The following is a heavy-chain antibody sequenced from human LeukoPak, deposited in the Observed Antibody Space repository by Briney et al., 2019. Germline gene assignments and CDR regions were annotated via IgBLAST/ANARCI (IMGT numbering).Heavy chain of an antibody. D-gene: IGHD4-17*01. J-gene: IGHJ4*02. Sequence: GGSLRLSCAASGFIFSSYEMNWVRQAPGKGLEWVSYISSSDSTISYADSVRGRFTISRDNAENSLYLQMNSLRAEDTAVYHCARDNDYGDPDYLGQRTLVTVSS. CDR1: GFIFSSYE. V-gene: IGHV3-48*03. CDR3: ARDNDYGDPDY. CDR2: ISSSDSTI.